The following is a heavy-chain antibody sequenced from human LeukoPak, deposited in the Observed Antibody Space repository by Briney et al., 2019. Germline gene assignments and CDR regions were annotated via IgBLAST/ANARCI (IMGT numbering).Heavy chain of an antibody. Sequence: SVKVSCKASGGTFSSYAISWVRQAPGQGLEWMGGIIPIFGTANYAQKFQGRVTITADESTSTAYMELSSLRPEDTAVYYCARGTDTAMVTPIAHDYWGQGTLVTVSS. D-gene: IGHD5-18*01. CDR2: IIPIFGTA. CDR3: ARGTDTAMVTPIAHDY. CDR1: GGTFSSYA. V-gene: IGHV1-69*13. J-gene: IGHJ4*02.